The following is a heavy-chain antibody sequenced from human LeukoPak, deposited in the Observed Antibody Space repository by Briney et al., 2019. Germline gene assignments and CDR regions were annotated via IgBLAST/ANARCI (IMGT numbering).Heavy chain of an antibody. CDR1: GFNFYNSG. J-gene: IGHJ4*02. D-gene: IGHD1-26*01. CDR2: ISDSGGLT. CDR3: AIEQWELKY. V-gene: IGHV3-23*01. Sequence: GGSLRLSCAASGFNFYNSGMGWVRQAPGKGLEWISAISDSGGLTYYADSVKGRFTISRDDSKNTLYLQMNSLKAEDTAVYYCAIEQWELKYWGQGTLVTVSS.